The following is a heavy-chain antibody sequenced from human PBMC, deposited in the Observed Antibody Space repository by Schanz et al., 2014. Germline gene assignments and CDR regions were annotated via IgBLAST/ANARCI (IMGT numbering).Heavy chain of an antibody. CDR1: GFTFGTFW. CDR3: ARDKGGSYPFDS. Sequence: EVQLVESGGGLLQPGGSLRLSCAASGFTFGTFWMIWVRQAPGKGLEWVANINQDGSDKSYVDSVKGRFTISRDNDKNSLYLQMHTLRAAATAVYYCARDKGGSYPFDSWGQGSLVTVSS. V-gene: IGHV3-7*01. J-gene: IGHJ5*01. D-gene: IGHD3-22*01. CDR2: INQDGSDK.